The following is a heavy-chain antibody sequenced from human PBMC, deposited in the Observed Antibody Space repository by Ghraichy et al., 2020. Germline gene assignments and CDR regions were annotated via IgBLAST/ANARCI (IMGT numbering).Heavy chain of an antibody. J-gene: IGHJ4*02. D-gene: IGHD3-10*01. CDR1: GGSFSGYY. V-gene: IGHV4-34*01. CDR2: INHSGST. Sequence: SETLSLTCAVYGGSFSGYYWSWIRQPPGKGLEWIGEINHSGSTNYNPSLKSRVTISVDTSKNQFSLKLSSVTAADTAVYYCARASHYYGSGSEFDYWGQGTLVTVSS. CDR3: ARASHYYGSGSEFDY.